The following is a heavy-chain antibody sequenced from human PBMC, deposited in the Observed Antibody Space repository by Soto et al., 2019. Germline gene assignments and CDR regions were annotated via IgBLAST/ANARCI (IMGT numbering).Heavy chain of an antibody. CDR2: ISGSGGTT. CDR3: ARAQCHFDN. D-gene: IGHD6-19*01. V-gene: IGHV3-23*01. J-gene: IGHJ4*02. CDR1: GFTFSSYA. Sequence: PGGSLILSCAASGFTFSSYAMSWVRQAPGKGLEWVSVISGSGGTTYYADSVKGRFTTSRYNSINTLYLQMNSLTAEDTAVYYCARAQCHFDNWGQGTLVTVSS.